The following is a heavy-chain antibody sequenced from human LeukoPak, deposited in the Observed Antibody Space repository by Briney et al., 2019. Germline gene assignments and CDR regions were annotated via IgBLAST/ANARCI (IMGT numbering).Heavy chain of an antibody. Sequence: TSETLSLTCTVSGGSISSSSYYWGWIRQPPGKGLEWIGEINHSGSTSYNPSLKSRVTISVDTSKNQFSLKLSSVTAADTAVYYCARGRGDYGGHNWFDPWGQGTLVTVSS. J-gene: IGHJ5*02. CDR2: INHSGST. D-gene: IGHD4-23*01. CDR1: GGSISSSSYY. CDR3: ARGRGDYGGHNWFDP. V-gene: IGHV4-39*07.